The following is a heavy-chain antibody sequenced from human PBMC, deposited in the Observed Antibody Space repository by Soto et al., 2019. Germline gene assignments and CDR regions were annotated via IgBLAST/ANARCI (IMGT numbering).Heavy chain of an antibody. J-gene: IGHJ4*02. D-gene: IGHD6-19*01. CDR1: GYMFTTYA. V-gene: IGHV1-3*01. CDR3: ARHSGQWLVLGTVDY. CDR2: INPANGKT. Sequence: ASVKVSCKASGYMFTTYAIHWVRQAPGHRLEWMAWINPANGKTKSSQKYQGRVTFTRDTSATTAYKELTSLTPEDTAVYYCARHSGQWLVLGTVDYWGQGTMVTVSS.